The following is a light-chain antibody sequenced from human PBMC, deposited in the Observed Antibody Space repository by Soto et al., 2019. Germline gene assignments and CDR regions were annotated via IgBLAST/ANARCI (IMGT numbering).Light chain of an antibody. CDR3: QQYNNWPGT. Sequence: EIVLTQSTGTLSLSPGERATLSCMASQRVSSNLSWYQQKPGQAPRLLIYGASTRATGIPARFSGSGSGTEFTLTISSLQSEDFAVYYCQQYNNWPGTFGQGTKVDIK. CDR2: GAS. CDR1: QRVSSN. J-gene: IGKJ1*01. V-gene: IGKV3-15*01.